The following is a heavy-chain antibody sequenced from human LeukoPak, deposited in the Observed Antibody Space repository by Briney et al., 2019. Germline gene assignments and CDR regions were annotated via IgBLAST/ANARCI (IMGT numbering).Heavy chain of an antibody. CDR3: ARDSDYGDYPSFDY. CDR1: GYTFTSYY. D-gene: IGHD4-17*01. V-gene: IGHV1-69*13. J-gene: IGHJ4*02. Sequence: SVKVSCKASGYTFTSYYMHWVRQAPGQGLEWMGGIIPIFGTANYAQKFQGRVTITADESTSTAYMELSSLRSEDTAVYYCARDSDYGDYPSFDYWGQGTLVTVSS. CDR2: IIPIFGTA.